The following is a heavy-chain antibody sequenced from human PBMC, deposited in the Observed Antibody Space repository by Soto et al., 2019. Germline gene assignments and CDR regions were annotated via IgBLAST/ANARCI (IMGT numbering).Heavy chain of an antibody. CDR1: GYSFSIYW. J-gene: IGHJ6*01. CDR3: ARRPDSIAARPYYYYGMAV. D-gene: IGHD6-6*01. Sequence: PGESLKISCPGSGYSFSIYWIGWVRQMPVKGLEWMGIIYPGDSDTRYSPSFQGQVTISADKSISTAYLQSSSLKASDTAMYYCARRPDSIAARPYYYYGMAVGGQGTTVTVSS. CDR2: IYPGDSDT. V-gene: IGHV5-51*01.